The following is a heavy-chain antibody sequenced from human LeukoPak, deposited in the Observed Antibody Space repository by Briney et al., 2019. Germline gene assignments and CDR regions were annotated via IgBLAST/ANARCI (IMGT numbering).Heavy chain of an antibody. V-gene: IGHV3-74*01. CDR2: INTDGSST. Sequence: GGSLRLSCAASGFTFSSYWMHWVRQAPGKGLVWFSRINTDGSSTSYADSVKGRFTISRDNAKNTLYLQMNSLRAEDTAVYYCARAIVGAPAFDYWGQGSLVTVSS. CDR1: GFTFSSYW. CDR3: ARAIVGAPAFDY. D-gene: IGHD1-26*01. J-gene: IGHJ4*02.